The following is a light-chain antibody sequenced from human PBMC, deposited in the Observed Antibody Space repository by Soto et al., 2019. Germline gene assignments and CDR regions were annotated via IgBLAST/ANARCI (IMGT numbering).Light chain of an antibody. Sequence: EIVLTQSPGTLSLSPGERATLSCRASQSVSSSYLAWYQQKPGQAPRLLIYGASSRATGIPDRFSGSGSGTDFTLTISRLEHEHFAVYYCQQHGSSPWTFGQGTKVDTK. CDR3: QQHGSSPWT. CDR2: GAS. J-gene: IGKJ1*01. V-gene: IGKV3-20*01. CDR1: QSVSSSY.